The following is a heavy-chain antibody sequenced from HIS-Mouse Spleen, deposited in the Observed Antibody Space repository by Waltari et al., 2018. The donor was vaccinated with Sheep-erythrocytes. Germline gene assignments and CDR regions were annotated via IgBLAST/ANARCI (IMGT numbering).Heavy chain of an antibody. V-gene: IGHV3-23*01. CDR1: GFTFSSYA. CDR2: ISGSGGST. CDR3: AKDLNWGSYYYGMDV. Sequence: EVQLLESGGGLVQPGGSLRLSCAASGFTFSSYAMSWVRQAPGKGLEWVSAISGSGGSTYYADSVKGRFTISRDNSKKTLYLQMNSLRAEDTAVYYCAKDLNWGSYYYGMDVWGQGTTVTVSS. D-gene: IGHD7-27*01. J-gene: IGHJ6*02.